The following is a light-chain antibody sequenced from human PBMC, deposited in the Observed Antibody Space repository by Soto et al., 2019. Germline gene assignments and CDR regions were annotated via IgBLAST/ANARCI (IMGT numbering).Light chain of an antibody. CDR3: QQYGSFHT. V-gene: IGKV3-20*01. J-gene: IGKJ5*01. CDR1: QFVSSTY. CDR2: GAS. Sequence: EVVLTQSPGTLSLSPGARATLSCRASQFVSSTYLAWYQQRPGQAPRLLIYGASSRATGIPDRFSGSGSGTDFTLTISRLESEDFAVYFCQQYGSFHTFGQGTRLEIK.